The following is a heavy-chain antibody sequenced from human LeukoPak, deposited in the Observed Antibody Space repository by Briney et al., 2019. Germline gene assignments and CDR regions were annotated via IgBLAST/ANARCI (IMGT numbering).Heavy chain of an antibody. Sequence: GGSLRLSCAASGFTFSSYGMHWVRQAPGKGLEWVAFIRYDGTNRYYSDSVKGRFTISRDNSKNTLYLQMNSLRAEDTAVYYCAKSYSWSYDFDYWGQGTLVTVSS. CDR3: AKSYSWSYDFDY. J-gene: IGHJ4*02. CDR1: GFTFSSYG. CDR2: IRYDGTNR. D-gene: IGHD3-16*01. V-gene: IGHV3-30*02.